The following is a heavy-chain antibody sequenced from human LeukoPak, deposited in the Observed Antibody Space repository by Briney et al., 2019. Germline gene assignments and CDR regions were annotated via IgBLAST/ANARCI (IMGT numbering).Heavy chain of an antibody. J-gene: IGHJ3*02. D-gene: IGHD3-22*01. CDR1: GYIFADYY. CDR2: IHPNSGGT. CDR3: ARTLVVINDAFDI. Sequence: ASVKVSCKTSGYIFADYYIHWVRQAPGQGLEWVGWIHPNSGGTKYAQSFQGRVSMTGDTSISTAYMELSRLRSDDTAVYYCARTLVVINDAFDIWGQGTMVTVSS. V-gene: IGHV1-2*02.